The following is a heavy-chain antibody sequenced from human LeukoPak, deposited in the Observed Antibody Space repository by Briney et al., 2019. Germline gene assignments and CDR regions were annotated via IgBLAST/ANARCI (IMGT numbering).Heavy chain of an antibody. V-gene: IGHV3-30*02. Sequence: GGSLRLSCAASGFTFSSYGMHWVRQAPGKGLEWVAFIRYDGSNKYHGDSVKGRFTISRDNSKYTLYLQMNSLRAEDTARYYCANIGGIAAAGTEAWGQGTLVTVSS. CDR2: IRYDGSNK. J-gene: IGHJ5*02. CDR1: GFTFSSYG. D-gene: IGHD6-13*01. CDR3: ANIGGIAAAGTEA.